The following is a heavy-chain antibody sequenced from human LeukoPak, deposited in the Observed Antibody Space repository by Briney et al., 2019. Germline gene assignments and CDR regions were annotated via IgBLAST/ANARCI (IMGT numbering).Heavy chain of an antibody. Sequence: GESLKISCKASGYTFSNYWIGWVRQMPGKGLEWMGIIYPGDHDTRYSPSFQGQVTISADKSFSTAYLHWSSLRASDSAMYYCVRGDTSGYYSYYFDNWGQGTLVTVSS. V-gene: IGHV5-51*01. CDR3: VRGDTSGYYSYYFDN. D-gene: IGHD3-22*01. J-gene: IGHJ4*02. CDR2: IYPGDHDT. CDR1: GYTFSNYW.